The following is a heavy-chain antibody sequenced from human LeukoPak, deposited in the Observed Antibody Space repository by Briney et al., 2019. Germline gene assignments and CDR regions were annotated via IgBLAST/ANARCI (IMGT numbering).Heavy chain of an antibody. CDR1: GYTFTGYY. D-gene: IGHD3-9*01. J-gene: IGHJ4*02. CDR3: ARGLNILTGYYDPGIGDYFDY. Sequence: GASVKVSCKASGYTFTGYYMHWVRQAPGQGLEWMGWINPNSGGTNYAQKFQGRVTMTRDTSISTAYMELSRLRSDDTAVYYCARGLNILTGYYDPGIGDYFDYWGQGTLVTVSS. CDR2: INPNSGGT. V-gene: IGHV1-2*02.